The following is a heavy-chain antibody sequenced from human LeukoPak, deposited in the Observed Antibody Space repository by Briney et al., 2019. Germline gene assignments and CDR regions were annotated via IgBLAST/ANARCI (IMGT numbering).Heavy chain of an antibody. J-gene: IGHJ4*02. CDR2: IYTSGST. D-gene: IGHD6-13*01. Sequence: TSQTLSLTCTVSGGSISSGSYYWSWIRQPAGKGLEWIGRIYTSGSTNYNPSLKSRVTFSVDTSKNQFSLKLSSVTAADTAVYYCASRIAAAGSDFDYWGQGTLVTVSS. CDR1: GGSISSGSYY. V-gene: IGHV4-61*02. CDR3: ASRIAAAGSDFDY.